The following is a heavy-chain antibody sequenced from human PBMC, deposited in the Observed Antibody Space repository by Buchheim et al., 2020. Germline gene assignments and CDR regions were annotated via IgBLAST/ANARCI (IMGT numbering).Heavy chain of an antibody. V-gene: IGHV3-30*04. CDR3: ARDRIVLVVYATPGDY. Sequence: VQLVESGGGLVQPGGSLRLSCAASGFTFSSYAMHWVRQAPGKGLEWVAVISYDGSNKYYADSVKGRFTISRDNSKNRLYLQMNSLRAEDTAVYYCARDRIVLVVYATPGDYWGQGTL. CDR1: GFTFSSYA. J-gene: IGHJ4*02. D-gene: IGHD2-8*02. CDR2: ISYDGSNK.